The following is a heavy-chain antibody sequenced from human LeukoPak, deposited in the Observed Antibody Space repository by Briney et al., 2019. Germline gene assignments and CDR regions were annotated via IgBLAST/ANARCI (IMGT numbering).Heavy chain of an antibody. D-gene: IGHD2-8*02. CDR1: GFTFSSYS. CDR3: ATYRQVLLPFES. V-gene: IGHV3-23*01. J-gene: IGHJ4*02. Sequence: GGSLRLSCAASGFTFSSYSMIWVRQPPGKGLEWVSSIFPSGGEIHYADSVRGRFTISRDNSKSTLSLQMNSLRAEDTAIYYCATYRQVLLPFESWGQGTLVTVSS. CDR2: IFPSGGEI.